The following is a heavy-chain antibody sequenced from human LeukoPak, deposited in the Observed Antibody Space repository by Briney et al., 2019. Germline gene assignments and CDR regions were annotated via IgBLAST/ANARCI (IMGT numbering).Heavy chain of an antibody. V-gene: IGHV1-46*01. J-gene: IGHJ4*02. CDR2: INPSSGST. Sequence: ASVKVSCKASGYTFTSYYMHWVRQAPGQGLEWMGIINPSSGSTSYAQKFQSRVTMTTDTSTSTVYMELSSLRPEDTAVYYCAIGRFGEPPLDYWGQGTLVTVSS. CDR3: AIGRFGEPPLDY. CDR1: GYTFTSYY. D-gene: IGHD3-10*01.